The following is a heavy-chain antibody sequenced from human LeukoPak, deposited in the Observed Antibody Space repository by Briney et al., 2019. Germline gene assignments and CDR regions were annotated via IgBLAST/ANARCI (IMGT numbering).Heavy chain of an antibody. D-gene: IGHD6-19*01. CDR1: GFTFRSYA. CDR3: AKNGYSSGWYRGDYFDY. J-gene: IGHJ4*02. V-gene: IGHV3-23*01. Sequence: QPGGSLRLSCAASGFTFRSYAMSWVRQAPGKGLEWVSGISGSGDNTYYADSVKGRFTISRDNSKNTLYLQINSLGAEDTAVYYCAKNGYSSGWYRGDYFDYWGQGTLVTVSS. CDR2: ISGSGDNT.